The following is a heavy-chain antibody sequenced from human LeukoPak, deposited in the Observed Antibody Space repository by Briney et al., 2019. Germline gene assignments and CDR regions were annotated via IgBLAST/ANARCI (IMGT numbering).Heavy chain of an antibody. CDR2: ISGSGGST. J-gene: IGHJ5*02. CDR3: AKEEKFSDNSGYPAHWFDP. Sequence: GGSLRLSCAASGITFSNYDMSWVRQAPGKGLEWVSSISGSGGSTYYAASVKGRFTISRDNSRNTLYVQMNSLRAEDTAVYYCAKEEKFSDNSGYPAHWFDPWGQGTLVTVSS. D-gene: IGHD3-22*01. CDR1: GITFSNYD. V-gene: IGHV3-23*01.